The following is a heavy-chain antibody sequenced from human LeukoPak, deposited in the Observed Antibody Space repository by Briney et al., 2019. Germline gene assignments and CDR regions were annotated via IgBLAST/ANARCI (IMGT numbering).Heavy chain of an antibody. V-gene: IGHV3-53*01. D-gene: IGHD2-8*01. CDR1: GFTVSSNY. CDR3: ARDVAAMAAFDI. Sequence: HPGGSLRLSCAASGFTVSSNYMSWVRQAPGKGLEWVSVIYSGGSTYYADSVKGRFTISRDNSKNTLYLQMNSLRAEDTAVYYCARDVAAMAAFDIWGQGTMVTVSS. J-gene: IGHJ3*02. CDR2: IYSGGST.